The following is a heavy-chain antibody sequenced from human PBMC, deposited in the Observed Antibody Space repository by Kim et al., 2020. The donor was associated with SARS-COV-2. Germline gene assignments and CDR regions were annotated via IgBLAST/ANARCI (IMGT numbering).Heavy chain of an antibody. D-gene: IGHD1-26*01. CDR3: AKDPVPYSGSYYYYFDY. V-gene: IGHV3-23*01. Sequence: VKGRFTISRDNSKNTLYLQMNSLRAEDTAVYYCAKDPVPYSGSYYYYFDYWGQGTLVTVSS. J-gene: IGHJ4*02.